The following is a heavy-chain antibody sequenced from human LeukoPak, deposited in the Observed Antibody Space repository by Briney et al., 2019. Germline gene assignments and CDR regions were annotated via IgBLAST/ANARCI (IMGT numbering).Heavy chain of an antibody. J-gene: IGHJ2*01. D-gene: IGHD4-23*01. CDR1: RFTFSNYA. CDR3: AKLKDGGNYWCFDL. Sequence: GGSLRLSCAASRFTFSNYAMTWVRQAPGKGLEWVSTISVSGGSTYYADSVKGRFTVSRDNSKSTLYLQVSSLRAEDTAVYYCAKLKDGGNYWCFDLWGRGTLVTVSS. V-gene: IGHV3-23*01. CDR2: ISVSGGST.